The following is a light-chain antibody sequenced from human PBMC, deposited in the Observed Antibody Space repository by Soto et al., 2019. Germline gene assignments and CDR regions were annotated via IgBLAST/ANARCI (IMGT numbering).Light chain of an antibody. CDR3: SSYTSDNRDYV. V-gene: IGLV2-14*01. J-gene: IGLJ1*01. CDR2: EVN. CDR1: SSDVGAYTS. Sequence: QSALTQPASVSGSPGQSITISCTGTSSDVGAYTSVSWYQHHPGKAPKVIIYEVNKRPSGISNRLSGSKSVNTASLTISGLQPDDEAHYYCSSYTSDNRDYVFGTGTKV.